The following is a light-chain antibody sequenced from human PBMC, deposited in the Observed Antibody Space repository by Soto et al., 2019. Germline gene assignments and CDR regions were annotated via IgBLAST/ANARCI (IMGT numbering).Light chain of an antibody. CDR3: QQYNSFSLIT. J-gene: IGKJ5*01. CDR1: QTISSW. CDR2: DAS. V-gene: IGKV1-5*01. Sequence: DIQMTQSPFTLSASVGDRVTITCRASQTISSWLAWYQQIPGKAPKLLIYDASNLESGVPSRFSGTGSGTEFTLTISNLQPDDFATYFCQQYNSFSLITFGQGTRLEIK.